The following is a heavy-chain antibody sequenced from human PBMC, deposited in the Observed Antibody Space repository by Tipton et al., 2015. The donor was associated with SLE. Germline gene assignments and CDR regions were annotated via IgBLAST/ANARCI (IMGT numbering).Heavy chain of an antibody. CDR2: IYYSGST. J-gene: IGHJ6*03. D-gene: IGHD6-6*01. Sequence: TLSLTCTVSGGSISSSSYYWGWIRQPPGKGLEWIGSIYYSGSTYYNPSLKSRVTISVDTSKNQFFLKLSSVTAADTAVYYCARQEARHYYYYYMDVWGKGTTVTVSS. V-gene: IGHV4-39*01. CDR3: ARQEARHYYYYYMDV. CDR1: GGSISSSSYY.